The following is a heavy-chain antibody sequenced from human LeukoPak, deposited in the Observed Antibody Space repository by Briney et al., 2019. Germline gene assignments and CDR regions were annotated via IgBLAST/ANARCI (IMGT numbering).Heavy chain of an antibody. J-gene: IGHJ4*02. CDR3: AREDGFCSGGSCYSAFHTVPDY. D-gene: IGHD2-15*01. CDR2: ISGGNGNTYYA. Sequence: GGSLRLSCTASGVTFSSYAMHWVRQSPGKGLEWVSAISGGNGNTYYAYYADSVRGRFTISRDNAKNTLCLQMNSLRAEDTAVYYCAREDGFCSGGSCYSAFHTVPDYWGQGTLVTVSS. CDR1: GVTFSSYA. V-gene: IGHV3-23*01.